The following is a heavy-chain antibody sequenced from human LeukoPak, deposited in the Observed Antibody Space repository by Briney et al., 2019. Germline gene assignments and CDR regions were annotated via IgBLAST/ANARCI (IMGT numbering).Heavy chain of an antibody. D-gene: IGHD2-21*02. Sequence: SQTLSLTCTVSGGSISSRSYCWSWIRQPAGKGLEWIGHVHISGSTNYNSSLKSRVTISVDTSKNQFSLKLSSVTAADTAVYYCARFVAYCGGDCYPGFDYWGQGTLVTVSS. CDR3: ARFVAYCGGDCYPGFDY. J-gene: IGHJ4*02. V-gene: IGHV4-61*09. CDR1: GGSISSRSYC. CDR2: VHISGST.